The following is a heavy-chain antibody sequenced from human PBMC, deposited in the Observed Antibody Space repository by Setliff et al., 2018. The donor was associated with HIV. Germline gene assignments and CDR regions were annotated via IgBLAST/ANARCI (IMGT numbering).Heavy chain of an antibody. D-gene: IGHD1-26*01. CDR1: GYTFTSND. V-gene: IGHV1-8*02. CDR2: MNPNSGNT. CDR3: ARGTRVVGATTHFYYYMDV. J-gene: IGHJ6*03. Sequence: ASVKVSCKASGYTFTSNDINWVRQATGQGLEWMGWMNPNSGNTGYAQKFQGRITISRNTAIGTSYMELNSLTSEDTAVYYCARGTRVVGATTHFYYYMDVWGKGATVTVSS.